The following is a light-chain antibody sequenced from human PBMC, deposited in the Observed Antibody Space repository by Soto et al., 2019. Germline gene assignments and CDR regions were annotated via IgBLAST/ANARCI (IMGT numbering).Light chain of an antibody. J-gene: IGKJ4*01. CDR3: MQVLQAPLS. V-gene: IGKV2-28*01. Sequence: EIVMTQSPLSLPVTPGEPASISCRSSQSLLHSSGSNFLDWYLQKPGQSPQLLIYLGSNRASGGHDKVRGSASGAHFTLKSSRVEAEDVGVYYCMQVLQAPLSFGGGTRVEIK. CDR2: LGS. CDR1: QSLLHSSGSNF.